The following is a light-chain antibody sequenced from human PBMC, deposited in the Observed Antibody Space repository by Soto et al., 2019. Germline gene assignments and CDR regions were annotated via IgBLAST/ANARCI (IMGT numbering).Light chain of an antibody. CDR3: QQTSIAPFS. J-gene: IGKJ3*01. CDR1: QNINTY. Sequence: DIQMTQSPYSLSAAVGDRVTIACRASQNINTYLNWYQQKPGKAPKLLIFDAASLQNGVPSRFSGCGSRTDFTLTITSLQPEDFPTYYGQQTSIAPFSFGPGTKVDI. CDR2: DAA. V-gene: IGKV1-39*01.